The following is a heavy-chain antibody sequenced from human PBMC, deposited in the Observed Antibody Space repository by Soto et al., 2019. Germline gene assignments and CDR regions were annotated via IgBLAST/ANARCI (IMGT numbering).Heavy chain of an antibody. CDR2: IYWDDDK. V-gene: IGHV2-5*02. CDR3: AHSRCGGDCLQSYSSHYYYGMDV. D-gene: IGHD2-21*02. CDR1: GFSLSTSGVG. J-gene: IGHJ6*02. Sequence: QITLKESGPTLVKPTQTLTLTCTFSGFSLSTSGVGVGWIRQPPGKALEWLALIYWDDDKRYSPSLKSRLTITKDPAKNQVVLTMTHMDPVDTATYYCAHSRCGGDCLQSYSSHYYYGMDVWGQGTTVTVSS.